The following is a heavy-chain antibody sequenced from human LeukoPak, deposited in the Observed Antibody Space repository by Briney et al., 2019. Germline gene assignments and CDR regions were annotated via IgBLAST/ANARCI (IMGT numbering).Heavy chain of an antibody. Sequence: GGSLRLSCAASGFTFSSYWMSWVRQAPGKGLEWVANINQDGSEKSYVDSVKGRFTISRDNAKNSLYLQMHSLRAEDTAVYYCARESRSGSYSSYWGQGTLVTLSS. D-gene: IGHD1-26*01. CDR1: GFTFSSYW. CDR2: INQDGSEK. V-gene: IGHV3-7*01. CDR3: ARESRSGSYSSY. J-gene: IGHJ4*02.